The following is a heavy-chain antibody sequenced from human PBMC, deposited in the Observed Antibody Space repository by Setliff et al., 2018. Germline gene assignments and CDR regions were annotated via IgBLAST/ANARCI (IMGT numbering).Heavy chain of an antibody. CDR2: ISGSAQTT. D-gene: IGHD3-22*01. V-gene: IGHV3-23*01. CDR1: GFTFSSYA. Sequence: GSLRLSCAASGFTFSSYAITWVRQAPGKGLEWVSMISGSAQTTYYADSVKGRFTISRDNSKNTVYLQMNSLRAEDTAVYYCAKGQITMIVVAIFDYWGQGTLVTVSS. J-gene: IGHJ4*02. CDR3: AKGQITMIVVAIFDY.